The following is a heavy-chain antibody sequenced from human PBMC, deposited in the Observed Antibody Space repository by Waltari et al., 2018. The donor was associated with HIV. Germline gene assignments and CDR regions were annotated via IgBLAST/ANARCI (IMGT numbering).Heavy chain of an antibody. CDR2: IYTSGST. CDR1: GGSISSVSYS. J-gene: IGHJ4*02. CDR3: ARVSGGYERFDY. V-gene: IGHV4-61*02. Sequence: QVQLQESGPGLVKPTQTLSLPCTVSGGSISSVSYSWSWIRQPAGKGLEWIGRIYTSGSTNYNPSLKSRVTISVDTSKNQLSLKLSSVTAADTAVYYCARVSGGYERFDYWGQGTLVTVSS. D-gene: IGHD5-12*01.